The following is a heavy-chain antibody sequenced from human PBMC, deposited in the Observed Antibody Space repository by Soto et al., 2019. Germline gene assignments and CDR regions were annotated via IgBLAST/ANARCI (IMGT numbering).Heavy chain of an antibody. V-gene: IGHV4-34*01. J-gene: IGHJ4*02. CDR1: GGSFSGYY. D-gene: IGHD3-22*01. Sequence: SETLSLTCAGYGGSFSGYYWSWIRQPPGKGLEWIGEINHSGSTNYNPSLKSRVTISVDTSKNQFSLKLSSVTAADTAVYYCAIYDSSGYYYFDYWGQGTLVTVSS. CDR2: INHSGST. CDR3: AIYDSSGYYYFDY.